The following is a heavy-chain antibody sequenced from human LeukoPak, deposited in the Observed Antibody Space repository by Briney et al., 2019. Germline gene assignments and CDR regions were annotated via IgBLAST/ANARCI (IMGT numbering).Heavy chain of an antibody. CDR3: ARGKGAAAGNFDY. CDR2: IYYSGST. CDR1: GGSINNYY. V-gene: IGHV4-59*12. D-gene: IGHD6-13*01. J-gene: IGHJ4*02. Sequence: SETLSLTCTVSGGSINNYYWNWIRQPPGKGLEWIGYIYYSGSTNYNPSLKSRITMSVDKSKNQFSLKLSSVTAADTAVYYCARGKGAAAGNFDYWGQGTLVTVSS.